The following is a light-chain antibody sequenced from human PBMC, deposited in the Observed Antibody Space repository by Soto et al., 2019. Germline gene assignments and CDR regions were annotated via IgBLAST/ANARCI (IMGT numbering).Light chain of an antibody. J-gene: IGKJ1*01. CDR2: DAS. Sequence: EIVLTQSPATLSLSPGERATLSCRASQSVGTFFAWYPQKPGQAPRLLIYDASNRATGIPATFSGSGSGTDFTLIISCLEPEDFAVYYCQQCYNWPQWTFGQGTKVDIK. CDR1: QSVGTF. V-gene: IGKV3-11*01. CDR3: QQCYNWPQWT.